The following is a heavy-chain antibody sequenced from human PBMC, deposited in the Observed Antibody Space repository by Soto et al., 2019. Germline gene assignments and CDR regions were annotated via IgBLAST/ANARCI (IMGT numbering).Heavy chain of an antibody. Sequence: QVQLVQAGPEVKKPGASGKVSCKASGFTFSSYGITWVRQAPGQGLEWMGWISADMGNTNYAQNLQERIIMTTDTSTSTDHMELRSLKSDNTAGYYCARGRGWFPPRISYGLDVWGQGTTVTVSS. CDR1: GFTFSSYG. V-gene: IGHV1-18*04. D-gene: IGHD6-19*01. J-gene: IGHJ6*02. CDR3: ARGRGWFPPRISYGLDV. CDR2: ISADMGNT.